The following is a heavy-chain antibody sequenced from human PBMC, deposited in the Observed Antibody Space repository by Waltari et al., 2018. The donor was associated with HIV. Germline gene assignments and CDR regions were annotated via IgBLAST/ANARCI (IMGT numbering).Heavy chain of an antibody. Sequence: GESGGGLVIPGGSLRLSCAASGFTFNTYSMNWVRQAPGKGLEWVSSISSDSSYIYYPDSLKGRFTVSRDNAKNSLYLQMNSLRAEDTAVYYCARVGGKQLVLNFDYWGQGTLVTVSS. CDR3: ARVGGKQLVLNFDY. D-gene: IGHD6-6*01. J-gene: IGHJ4*02. CDR2: ISSDSSYI. CDR1: GFTFNTYS. V-gene: IGHV3-21*01.